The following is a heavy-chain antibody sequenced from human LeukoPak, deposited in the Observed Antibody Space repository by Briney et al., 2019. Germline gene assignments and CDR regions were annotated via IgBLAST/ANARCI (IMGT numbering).Heavy chain of an antibody. CDR2: IYYSGDT. CDR3: ARVLVGDYVNFDY. Sequence: SETLSLTCTVSGGSISSYSWSWIRQPPGKGLEWIGFIYYSGDTNYNPSLQSRVTISVDTTKNQFSLKLSSVTAADTAVYYCARVLVGDYVNFDYWGQGTLVTVSS. V-gene: IGHV4-59*01. J-gene: IGHJ4*02. CDR1: GGSISSYS. D-gene: IGHD4-17*01.